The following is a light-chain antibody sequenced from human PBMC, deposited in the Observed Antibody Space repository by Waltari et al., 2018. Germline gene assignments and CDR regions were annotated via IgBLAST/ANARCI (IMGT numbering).Light chain of an antibody. J-gene: IGLJ1*01. V-gene: IGLV2-23*02. CDR2: EVF. CDR1: TSDVGSYDL. Sequence: QSALTQPASVSGTPGQSITISCSGTTSDVGSYDLVSWYQPHPGEAPKLLICEVFKRPPDTSRRFSGAKSGSTASLTISGLQPEDEADYYCCSYAGRGTYVFGSGTKVTVL. CDR3: CSYAGRGTYV.